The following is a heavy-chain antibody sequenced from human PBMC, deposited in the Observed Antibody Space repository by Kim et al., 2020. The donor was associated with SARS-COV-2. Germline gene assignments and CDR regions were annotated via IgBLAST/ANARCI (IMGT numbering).Heavy chain of an antibody. V-gene: IGHV3-30*03. Sequence: WGSLRLSCAASGFSFSSYGMHWVCQAPGKGLEWVAVISYDGSNKYYADPVTGRFTISRDNSKNTQYRQMNSLRAEDTAVYYCATDQDGDYQDAFDIWGQGTMVTVSS. J-gene: IGHJ3*02. CDR1: GFSFSSYG. CDR3: ATDQDGDYQDAFDI. CDR2: ISYDGSNK. D-gene: IGHD4-17*01.